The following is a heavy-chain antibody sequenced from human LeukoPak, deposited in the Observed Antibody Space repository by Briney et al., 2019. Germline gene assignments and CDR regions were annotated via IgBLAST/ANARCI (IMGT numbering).Heavy chain of an antibody. J-gene: IGHJ3*02. CDR1: GGSISSGGYY. V-gene: IGHV4-61*08. Sequence: PSETLSLTCTVSGGSISSGGYYWSWIRQHPGKGLEWIGYIYYTGSTNYNPSLKSRATMSVDTSKSQLSLKMTSVTAADTAVYYCARPSIPSAAASALDIWGQGTMVTVSS. D-gene: IGHD2-2*01. CDR2: IYYTGST. CDR3: ARPSIPSAAASALDI.